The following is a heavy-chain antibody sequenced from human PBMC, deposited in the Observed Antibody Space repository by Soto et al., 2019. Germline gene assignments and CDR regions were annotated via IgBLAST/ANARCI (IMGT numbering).Heavy chain of an antibody. D-gene: IGHD7-27*01. V-gene: IGHV3-11*03. CDR1: GFTFSDYY. CDR3: VKGRNWASGSDY. Sequence: TGGSLRLSCASSGFTFSDYYMSWIRQAPGKGLEWVSYINSRSSSTNYADSVKGRFTISRDNAKNLLYLQMSSLTVEDTAVYYCVKGRNWASGSDYRGQGTLVTVSS. J-gene: IGHJ4*02. CDR2: INSRSSST.